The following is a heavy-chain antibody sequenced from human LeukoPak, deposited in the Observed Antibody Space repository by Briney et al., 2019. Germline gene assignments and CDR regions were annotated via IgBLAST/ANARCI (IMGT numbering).Heavy chain of an antibody. D-gene: IGHD3-10*01. CDR3: ARAISGSTT. CDR2: INNSGGT. CDR1: GDSFNSYY. Sequence: SETLSLTCTVSGDSFNSYYWNWFRQPPGKGLEWIGEINNSGGTNYNPSLKSRVTISGDTSTNQFSLKVNSVTAADTAVYYCARAISGSTTWGQGTLVTVSS. J-gene: IGHJ5*02. V-gene: IGHV4-34*01.